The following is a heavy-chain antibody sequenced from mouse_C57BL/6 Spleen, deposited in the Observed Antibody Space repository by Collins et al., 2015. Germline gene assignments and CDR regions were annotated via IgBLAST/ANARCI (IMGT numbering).Heavy chain of an antibody. CDR2: IRSKSNNYAT. CDR3: VSIRDDYGS. Sequence: EVQLVETGGGLVQPKGSLKLSCAASGFTFNTNAMNWVRQAPGKGLEWVARIRSKSNNYATYYADSVKDRFTISRDDSQSMLYLQMNNLKTEDTAMYYCVSIRDDYGSWGQGTLVTVSA. J-gene: IGHJ3*01. CDR1: GFTFNTNA. D-gene: IGHD2-4*01. V-gene: IGHV10S3*01.